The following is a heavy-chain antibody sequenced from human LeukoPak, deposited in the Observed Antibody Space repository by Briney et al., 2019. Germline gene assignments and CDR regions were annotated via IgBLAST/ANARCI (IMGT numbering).Heavy chain of an antibody. CDR3: AKDKLRSSTFDY. V-gene: IGHV3-9*01. CDR1: GFTFSSYA. CDR2: ISWNSGSI. J-gene: IGHJ4*02. Sequence: GGSLRLSCAASGFTFSSYAMSWVRQVPGKGLEWVSGISWNSGSIGYADSVKGRFTISRDNAKNSLYLQMNSLRAEDTALYYCAKDKLRSSTFDYWGQGTLVTVSS. D-gene: IGHD6-13*01.